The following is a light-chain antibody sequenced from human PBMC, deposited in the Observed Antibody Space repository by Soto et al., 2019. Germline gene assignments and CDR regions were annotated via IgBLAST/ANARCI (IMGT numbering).Light chain of an antibody. CDR2: GAS. Sequence: EIVLTQSPGTLSLSPGERATLSCRASQSVSSSYLAWYQQKPGQAPRLLIYGASSRATGIPDRFSGSVSGTDFTLTISRLEPEDFAVYYCQQYGSSPLTFGGGTKADIK. V-gene: IGKV3-20*01. CDR1: QSVSSSY. J-gene: IGKJ4*01. CDR3: QQYGSSPLT.